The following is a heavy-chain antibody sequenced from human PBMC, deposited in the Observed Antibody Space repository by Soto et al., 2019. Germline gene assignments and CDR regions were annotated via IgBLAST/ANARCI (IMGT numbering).Heavy chain of an antibody. CDR1: GFTFSNAW. CDR3: TTDYYDSSGYDTNGSY. CDR2: IKSKTDGGTT. Sequence: PGGSLRLSXAASGFTFSNAWMNWVRQAPGKGLEWVGRIKSKTDGGTTDYAAPVKGRFTISRDDSKNTLYLQMNSLKTEDTAVYYCTTDYYDSSGYDTNGSYWGQGTLVTVSS. V-gene: IGHV3-15*07. J-gene: IGHJ4*02. D-gene: IGHD3-22*01.